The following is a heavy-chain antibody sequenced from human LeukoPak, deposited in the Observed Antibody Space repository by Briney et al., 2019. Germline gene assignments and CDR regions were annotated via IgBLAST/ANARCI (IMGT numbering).Heavy chain of an antibody. CDR3: AKDLNVLRFLEWLSPGAFDI. J-gene: IGHJ3*02. D-gene: IGHD3-3*01. CDR1: GFTFSSYG. V-gene: IGHV3-30*02. Sequence: GGSLRLSCAASGFTFSSYGMHWVRQAPGKGLEWVAFIRYDGSNKYYADSVKGRFTISRDNSKNTLYLQMNSLRAEDTAGYYCAKDLNVLRFLEWLSPGAFDIWGQGTMVTVSS. CDR2: IRYDGSNK.